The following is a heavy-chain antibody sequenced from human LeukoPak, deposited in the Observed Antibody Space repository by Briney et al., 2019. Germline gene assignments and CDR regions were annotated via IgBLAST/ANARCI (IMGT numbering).Heavy chain of an antibody. Sequence: ASVKVSCKASGYTFTSYDINWVRQATGQGLEWMGWMNPNSGNTGYAQKFQGRVTMTRNTSISTAYMELSSLRSEDTAVYYCARVGDLVVAPSPERNWFDPWGQGTLVTVSS. D-gene: IGHD2-15*01. CDR2: MNPNSGNT. J-gene: IGHJ5*02. V-gene: IGHV1-8*01. CDR3: ARVGDLVVAPSPERNWFDP. CDR1: GYTFTSYD.